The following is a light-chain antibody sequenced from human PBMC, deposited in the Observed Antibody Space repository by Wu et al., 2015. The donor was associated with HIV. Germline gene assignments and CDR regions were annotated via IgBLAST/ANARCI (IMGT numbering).Light chain of an antibody. CDR3: QQYDSA. Sequence: EIVLTQSPGTLSLSPGERVTLSCRASQYVSSSYLAWYQHKPGQAPRLLISGASNRATGIPDRFSGSGSGTDFTLTISRLEPEDFAVYYCQQYDSAFGQGTRLDIK. V-gene: IGKV3-20*01. J-gene: IGKJ5*01. CDR2: GAS. CDR1: QYVSSSY.